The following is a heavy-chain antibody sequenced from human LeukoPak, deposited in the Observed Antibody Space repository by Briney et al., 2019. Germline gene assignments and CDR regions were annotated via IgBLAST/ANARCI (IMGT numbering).Heavy chain of an antibody. CDR3: ARGRSSGDANWFDP. D-gene: IGHD1-26*01. CDR1: GDSVRFYY. J-gene: IGHJ5*02. CDR2: AYDSGTV. Sequence: SETLSLTCNVSGDSVRFYYWGWIRQAPEKGLEWIGCAYDSGTVRYNPSLKSRVTISKDTSKNHLSLRVTSVTAADTAVYYCARGRSSGDANWFDPWGHGTLVTVSS. V-gene: IGHV4-59*02.